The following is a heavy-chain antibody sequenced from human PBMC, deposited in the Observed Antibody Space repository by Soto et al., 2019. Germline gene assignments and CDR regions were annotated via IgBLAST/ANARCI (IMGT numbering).Heavy chain of an antibody. J-gene: IGHJ6*02. V-gene: IGHV1-58*02. D-gene: IGHD6-25*01. CDR2: IVVGTGST. CDR1: GFIFGTSA. CDR3: AREWRPMDYRYGMDV. Sequence: ASVKVSCKASGFIFGTSAIQWVRQARGHRLEWIGWIVVGTGSTNYAQKFQDRVTFTRDMSTSTAFMELYSLIPADTAVYYCAREWRPMDYRYGMDVWGQGTTVTVSS.